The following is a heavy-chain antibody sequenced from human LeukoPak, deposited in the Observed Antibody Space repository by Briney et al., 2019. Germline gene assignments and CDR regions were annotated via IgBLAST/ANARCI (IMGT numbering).Heavy chain of an antibody. D-gene: IGHD5-24*01. J-gene: IGHJ5*02. CDR3: ARLGSRDGYCTRFDP. V-gene: IGHV5-51*01. Sequence: GESLKISCKGSGYSFTSYWIGWVRQMPGKGLEWMGIIYPGDSDTRYSPSFQGQVTISADKSISTAYLQWSSLKASDTAMYYCARLGSRDGYCTRFDPRGQGTLVTVSS. CDR1: GYSFTSYW. CDR2: IYPGDSDT.